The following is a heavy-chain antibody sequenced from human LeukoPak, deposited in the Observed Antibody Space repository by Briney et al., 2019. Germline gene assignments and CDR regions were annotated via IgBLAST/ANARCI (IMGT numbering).Heavy chain of an antibody. CDR1: GFTVSSNY. J-gene: IGHJ4*02. V-gene: IGHV3-7*01. D-gene: IGHD3-3*01. Sequence: GGSLRLSCAASGFTVSSNYMSWVRQAPGKGLEWVANIKQDGSEKYYVDSVKGRFTISRDNAKSSLYLQMNSLRAEDTAMYYCARDFRFLDDYWGQGTLVTVSS. CDR2: IKQDGSEK. CDR3: ARDFRFLDDY.